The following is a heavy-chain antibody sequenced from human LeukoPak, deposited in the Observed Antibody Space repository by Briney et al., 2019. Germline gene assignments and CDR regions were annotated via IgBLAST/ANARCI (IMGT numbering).Heavy chain of an antibody. V-gene: IGHV4-59*01. CDR2: IYYSGST. Sequence: SETLSLTYTVSGGSISSYYWSWIRQPPGKGLEWIGYIYYSGSTNYNPSLKSRVTISVDTSKNQFSLKLSSVTAADTAVYYCARASGSPVRRFDPWGRGTLVTVSS. CDR1: GGSISSYY. J-gene: IGHJ5*02. CDR3: ARASGSPVRRFDP. D-gene: IGHD1-26*01.